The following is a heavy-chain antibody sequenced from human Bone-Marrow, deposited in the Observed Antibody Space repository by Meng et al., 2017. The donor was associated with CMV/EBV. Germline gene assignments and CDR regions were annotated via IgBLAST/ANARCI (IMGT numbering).Heavy chain of an antibody. CDR1: GFTFSGYS. CDR2: ISSSSRYI. Sequence: GGSLRLSCAASGFTFSGYSMNWVRQAPGKGLEWVSMISSSSRYIYYADSVKGRFTISRDNSKNTLYLQMNSLRAEDTAVYYCAGGGQELLRSGGDYWGQGTLVTVSS. J-gene: IGHJ4*02. CDR3: AGGGQELLRSGGDY. D-gene: IGHD2-15*01. V-gene: IGHV3-21*01.